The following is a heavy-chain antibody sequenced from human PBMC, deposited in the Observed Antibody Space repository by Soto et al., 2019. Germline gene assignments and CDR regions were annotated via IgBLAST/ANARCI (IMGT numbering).Heavy chain of an antibody. CDR1: GYTFTSYY. CDR2: INPSGGST. Sequence: ASVKVSCKASGYTFTSYYMHWVRQAPGQGLEWMGIINPSGGSTSYAQKFQGRVTMTRDTSTSTVYMELSSLRSEDTAVYYCASSQGGRILQKIGVEVPYYFDYWGQGTLVTVSS. CDR3: ASSQGGRILQKIGVEVPYYFDY. J-gene: IGHJ4*02. V-gene: IGHV1-46*01. D-gene: IGHD3-22*01.